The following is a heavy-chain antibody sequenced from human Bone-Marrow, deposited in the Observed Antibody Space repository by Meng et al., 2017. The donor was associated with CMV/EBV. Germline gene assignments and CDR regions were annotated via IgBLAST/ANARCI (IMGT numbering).Heavy chain of an antibody. CDR3: ARDEEIFGVVGPFDP. CDR1: GGTFSSYT. J-gene: IGHJ5*02. D-gene: IGHD3-3*01. CDR2: IIPILGIA. V-gene: IGHV1-69*04. Sequence: SVKVSCKASGGTFSSYTISWVRQAPGQGLEWMGRIIPILGIANYAQKFQGRVTITADKSTSTAYMELSSLRSEDTAVYYCARDEEIFGVVGPFDPWGQGTLVPVSS.